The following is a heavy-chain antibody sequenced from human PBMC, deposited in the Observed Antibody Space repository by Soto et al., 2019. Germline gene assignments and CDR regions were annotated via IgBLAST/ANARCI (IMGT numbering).Heavy chain of an antibody. J-gene: IGHJ4*02. CDR1: GFTFSSYA. CDR2: ISGSGGST. Sequence: PGGSLRLSCAASGFTFSSYAMSWVRQAPGKGLEWVSAISGSGGSTYYADSVKGRFTISRDNSKNTLYLQMNSLRAEDTAVYYCAAALRRRYCSGGSCYFLYFDYWGQGTLGTVSS. CDR3: AAALRRRYCSGGSCYFLYFDY. V-gene: IGHV3-23*01. D-gene: IGHD2-15*01.